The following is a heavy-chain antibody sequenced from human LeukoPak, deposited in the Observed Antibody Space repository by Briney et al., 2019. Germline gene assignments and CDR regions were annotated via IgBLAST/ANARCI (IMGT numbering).Heavy chain of an antibody. V-gene: IGHV4-34*01. J-gene: IGHJ4*01. Sequence: PSETLSLTCAVYGGSFSGYYWSWIRQPPGKGLEWIGEINHSGSTNYNPSLKSRVTMSVDTSKNQFSLKLSSVTAAGTAIYYCARADGSNQGEYFDSWGHGTLVTVSS. CDR1: GGSFSGYY. D-gene: IGHD5-24*01. CDR3: ARADGSNQGEYFDS. CDR2: INHSGST.